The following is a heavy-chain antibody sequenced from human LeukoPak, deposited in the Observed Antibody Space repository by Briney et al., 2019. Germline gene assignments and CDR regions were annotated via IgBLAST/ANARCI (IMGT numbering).Heavy chain of an antibody. J-gene: IGHJ4*02. D-gene: IGHD1-26*01. CDR2: IRNIGSTI. CDR3: ARDRRGWWEKIDY. V-gene: IGHV3-11*01. CDR1: GFTFSDYY. Sequence: RGSLRLSCAASGFTFSDYYMSWIRHAPGKGLGWVSYIRNIGSTISYADSVKGRSTTSRSNAKKSWYLQMNSLRPDDMAVYSCARDRRGWWEKIDYWGQGTLVTVSS.